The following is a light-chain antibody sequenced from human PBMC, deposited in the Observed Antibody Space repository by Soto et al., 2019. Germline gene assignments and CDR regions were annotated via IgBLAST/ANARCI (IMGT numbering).Light chain of an antibody. Sequence: DIQMTQSPSSVSASVVDRVTITFLASHGITNRLAWYQQKPGKAPKLLIYDASSLQSGVPSRISGSGSGTDFTLTISSLQPEDFATYYCQQDNSYPITFGQGTRLEIK. CDR3: QQDNSYPIT. V-gene: IGKV1D-12*01. CDR2: DAS. CDR1: HGITNR. J-gene: IGKJ5*01.